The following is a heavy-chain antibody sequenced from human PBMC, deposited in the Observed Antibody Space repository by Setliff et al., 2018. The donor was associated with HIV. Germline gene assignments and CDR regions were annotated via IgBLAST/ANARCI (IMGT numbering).Heavy chain of an antibody. Sequence: PSETLSLTCTVSGDSITSRPYWTWVRQPAGKGLEWIGRIYASGSTKYNPSLESRVTMSVDTSRTQFSLKLRSVTAADTAVYYCARVGASGVPSTMDYYYYMDVWGKGTTVTVSS. V-gene: IGHV4-4*07. CDR3: ARVGASGVPSTMDYYYYMDV. D-gene: IGHD3-10*01. CDR2: IYASGST. CDR1: GDSITSRPY. J-gene: IGHJ6*03.